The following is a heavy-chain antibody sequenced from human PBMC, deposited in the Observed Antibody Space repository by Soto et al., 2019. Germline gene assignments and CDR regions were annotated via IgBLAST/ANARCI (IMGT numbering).Heavy chain of an antibody. J-gene: IGHJ4*02. Sequence: GGSLRLSCAASGFTFSNYWMHWVRRAPGQGLVWVSRINSDGSTTTYSDSVKGRLTISRDNAKNTLYLQVNSLRAEDTAVYYCARGYSGTYRIDYWGQGTQVTVSS. CDR2: INSDGSTT. CDR1: GFTFSNYW. D-gene: IGHD1-26*01. CDR3: ARGYSGTYRIDY. V-gene: IGHV3-74*01.